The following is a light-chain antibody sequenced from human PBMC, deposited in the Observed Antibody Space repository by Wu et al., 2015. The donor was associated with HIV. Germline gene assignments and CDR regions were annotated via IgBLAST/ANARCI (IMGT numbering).Light chain of an antibody. V-gene: IGKV1-5*03. J-gene: IGKJ4*01. Sequence: DIQMTQSPSTLSASVGDRVTITCRASQSISSWLAWYQQKPGKAPKLLIYKASSLESGVPSRFSGSGSGTEFTLTISSLQPEDFAVYYCQQYGSSRTFGGGTKVEIK. CDR3: QQYGSSRT. CDR1: QSISSW. CDR2: KAS.